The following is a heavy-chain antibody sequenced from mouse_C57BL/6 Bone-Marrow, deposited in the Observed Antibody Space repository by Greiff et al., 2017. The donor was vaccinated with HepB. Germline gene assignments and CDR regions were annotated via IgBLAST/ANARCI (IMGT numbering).Heavy chain of an antibody. Sequence: QVQLQQPGAELVKPGASVKMSCKASGYTFTSYWITWVKQRPGQGLEWIGDIYPGSGSTNYNEKFKSKATLTVDTSSSTAYMQLSSLTSEDSAVYYCARERGNYAGCYFDYWGQGTTLTVSS. J-gene: IGHJ2*01. CDR2: IYPGSGST. D-gene: IGHD2-1*01. V-gene: IGHV1-55*01. CDR1: GYTFTSYW. CDR3: ARERGNYAGCYFDY.